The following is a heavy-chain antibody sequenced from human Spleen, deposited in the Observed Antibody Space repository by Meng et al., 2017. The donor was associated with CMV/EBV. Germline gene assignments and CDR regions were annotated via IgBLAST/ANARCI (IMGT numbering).Heavy chain of an antibody. D-gene: IGHD3-10*01. J-gene: IGHJ4*02. V-gene: IGHV3-30*04. CDR2: ISYDGNNK. CDR3: AREGGDYSFIDY. Sequence: CAASGFTFSNYAMHWVRQAPGKGLEWVAVISYDGNNKYYADSVKGRFTISRDNSKNTLYLQMNSLRAEDTAVYYCAREGGDYSFIDYWGQGTLVTVSS. CDR1: GFTFSNYA.